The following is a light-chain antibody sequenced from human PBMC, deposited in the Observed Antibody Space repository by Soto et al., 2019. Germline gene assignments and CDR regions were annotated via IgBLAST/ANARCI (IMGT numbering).Light chain of an antibody. J-gene: IGLJ1*01. V-gene: IGLV2-23*01. CDR3: CSYAGNSSFV. Sequence: QSVLTQPASVSGSPGQSITISCTGTSSDVGSYNLVSWYQQHPGTAPKLMIYEGSKWPSGVSNRFSGSKSGNTASLTISGLQAEEEADYYCCSYAGNSSFVFGTGTKVTVL. CDR1: SSDVGSYNL. CDR2: EGS.